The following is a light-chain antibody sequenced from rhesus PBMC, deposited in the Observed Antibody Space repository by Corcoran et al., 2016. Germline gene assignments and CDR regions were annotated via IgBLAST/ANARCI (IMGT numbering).Light chain of an antibody. Sequence: IVMTQSPDSLAVSLGERVTINCKSSQSLLYSSNNKNYLAWYQQKTGQAPKLLIYWASTRESGVLNRFSGSGSGSDFTLTISGLQAEDVAVYYCQQYYSSPLTFGPGTKLDIK. CDR1: QSLLYSSNNKNY. J-gene: IGKJ3*01. V-gene: IGKV4-1*02. CDR3: QQYYSSPLT. CDR2: WAS.